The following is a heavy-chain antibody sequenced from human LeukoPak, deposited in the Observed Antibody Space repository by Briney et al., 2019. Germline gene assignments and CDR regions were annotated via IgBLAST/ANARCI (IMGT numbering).Heavy chain of an antibody. CDR3: ARGPGGDYGPYYYHYYYMDV. D-gene: IGHD4-17*01. CDR1: GDSINDHY. V-gene: IGHV4-59*11. Sequence: PSETLSLTCTVSGDSINDHYWSWIRQPPGKGLEWIGDIYYSGSTNYSPSLKSRVTISVDTSKNQFSLKLSSVTAADTAVYYCARGPGGDYGPYYYHYYYMDVWGKGTTVTVSS. CDR2: IYYSGST. J-gene: IGHJ6*03.